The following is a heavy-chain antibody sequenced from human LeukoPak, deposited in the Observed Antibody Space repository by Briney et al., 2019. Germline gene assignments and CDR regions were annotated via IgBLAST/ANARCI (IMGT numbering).Heavy chain of an antibody. CDR3: ARDYYYDSTAALSDY. D-gene: IGHD3-22*01. CDR1: GYTFTSYA. V-gene: IGHV1-3*01. J-gene: IGHJ4*02. CDR2: INAGNGNT. Sequence: GASVKVSCKASGYTFTSYAMHWVRQAPGQRLEWMGWINAGNGNTKYSQKFQGRVTITRDTSASTAYMELSSLRSEDTAVYYCARDYYYDSTAALSDYWGQGTLVTVSS.